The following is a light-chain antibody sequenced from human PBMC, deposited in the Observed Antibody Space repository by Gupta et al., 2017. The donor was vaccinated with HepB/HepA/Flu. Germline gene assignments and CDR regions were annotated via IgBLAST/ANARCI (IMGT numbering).Light chain of an antibody. V-gene: IGKV3-11*01. CDR3: QQRQDWPPVT. Sequence: VLTQSPDTLSLSPGERATLSCRASQSVNKYLAWYQHKPGQAPRLLIYDASNRATGIPARFSGGGYGKELTLTISSREQEDFAGYYCQQRQDWPPVTFGQGTLLEIK. CDR1: QSVNKY. J-gene: IGKJ5*01. CDR2: DAS.